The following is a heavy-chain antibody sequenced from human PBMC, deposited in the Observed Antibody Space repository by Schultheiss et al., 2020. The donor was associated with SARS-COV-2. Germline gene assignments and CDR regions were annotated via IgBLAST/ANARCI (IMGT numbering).Heavy chain of an antibody. D-gene: IGHD6-13*01. CDR3: ATGAAGTYYYYYMDV. V-gene: IGHV3-23*01. CDR2: ISGSSGAT. CDR1: GFTVSSNY. J-gene: IGHJ6*03. Sequence: GGSLRLSCAASGFTVSSNYMSWVRQATGKGLEWVSAISGSSGATYYADSVKGRFTISRDNSKNTLYLQMNSLRAEDTAVYYCATGAAGTYYYYYMDVWGKGTTVTVSS.